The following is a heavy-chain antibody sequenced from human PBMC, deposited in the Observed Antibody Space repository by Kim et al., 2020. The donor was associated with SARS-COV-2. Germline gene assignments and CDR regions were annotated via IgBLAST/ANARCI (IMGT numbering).Heavy chain of an antibody. V-gene: IGHV4-39*01. D-gene: IGHD3-22*01. CDR3: ARDNSGFYYYFDY. J-gene: IGHJ4*02. Sequence: YYNPSLESRVSMSVDTSKNQCSLNLNSVTAADTAVYYCARDNSGFYYYFDYWGQGTLVTVSS.